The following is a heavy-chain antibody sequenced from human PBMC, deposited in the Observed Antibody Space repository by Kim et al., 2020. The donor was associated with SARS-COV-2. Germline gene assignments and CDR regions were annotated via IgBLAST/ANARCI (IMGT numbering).Heavy chain of an antibody. V-gene: IGHV1-18*04. J-gene: IGHJ4*02. D-gene: IGHD2-8*02. CDR2: INFKAENS. CDR1: GYTFPNYG. Sequence: ASVKVSCKASGYTFPNYGISWVRQAPGQGLEWMGWINFKAENSNYAQKFEDRVTMTTDTSTSTAYMELRSLRSDDTAIYYCARDSLECTASFDHWGKGTL. CDR3: ARDSLECTASFDH.